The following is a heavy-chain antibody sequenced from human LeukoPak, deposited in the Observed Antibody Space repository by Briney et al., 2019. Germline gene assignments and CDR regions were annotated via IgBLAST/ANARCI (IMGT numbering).Heavy chain of an antibody. CDR2: ISAYNGNT. CDR3: ARVGAVQYYDFWSGYYKGGFDY. Sequence: ASVKVSCKASGYTFTSYYMHWVRQAPGQGLEWMGWISAYNGNTNYAQKLQGRVTMTTDTSTSTAYMELRSLRSDDTAVYYCARVGAVQYYDFWSGYYKGGFDYWGQGTLVTVSS. CDR1: GYTFTSYY. V-gene: IGHV1-18*04. J-gene: IGHJ4*02. D-gene: IGHD3-3*01.